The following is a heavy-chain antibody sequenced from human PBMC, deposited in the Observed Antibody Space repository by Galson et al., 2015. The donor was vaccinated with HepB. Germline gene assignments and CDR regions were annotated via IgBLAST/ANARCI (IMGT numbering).Heavy chain of an antibody. CDR3: ASGVPFNSYSSGISYFDP. Sequence: SVKVSCKASGGTFSRNAISWVRQAPGQGLEWMGGIIPLFGIATYAQNFQGRVTIAADESTSTAHMELSRLSPDDTAEYYCASGVPFNSYSSGISYFDPWGQGTLVTVSS. V-gene: IGHV1-69*13. J-gene: IGHJ5*02. D-gene: IGHD3-10*01. CDR2: IIPLFGIA. CDR1: GGTFSRNA.